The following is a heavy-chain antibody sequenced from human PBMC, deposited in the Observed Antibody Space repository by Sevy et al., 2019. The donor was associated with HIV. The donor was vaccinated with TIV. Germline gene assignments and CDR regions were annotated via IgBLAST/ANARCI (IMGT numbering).Heavy chain of an antibody. D-gene: IGHD3-22*01. Sequence: ASVKVSCKVSGYSLTDLSMHWVRQAPGIGLELMGRFDPEDGETIYAQKFQGRVTMTEDTSRDTAYMELSSLRSEDTATYYCATTREYYSDNSGYIDYWGQRTLVTVSS. CDR1: GYSLTDLS. J-gene: IGHJ4*02. CDR3: ATTREYYSDNSGYIDY. V-gene: IGHV1-24*01. CDR2: FDPEDGET.